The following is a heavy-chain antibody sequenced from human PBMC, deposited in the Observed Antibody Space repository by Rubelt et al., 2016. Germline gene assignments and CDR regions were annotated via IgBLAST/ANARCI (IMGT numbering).Heavy chain of an antibody. D-gene: IGHD5-12*01. CDR2: LHPSGIT. CDR3: VRGVDPAETGY. J-gene: IGHJ4*02. V-gene: IGHV4-34*01. CDR1: GGSFSDYY. Sequence: QVQLQQWGAGLLKPSETLSLTCAVYGGSFSDYYWTWVRQPPGKGLEWIGHLHPSGITNYTPSLQSRVALSVDTSNNQSSLKLVSVAAADTAVYFCVRGVDPAETGYWGQGTLVTVSS.